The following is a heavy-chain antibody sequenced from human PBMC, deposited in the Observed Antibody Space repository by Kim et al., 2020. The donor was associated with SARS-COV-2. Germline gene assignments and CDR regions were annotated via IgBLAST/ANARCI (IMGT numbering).Heavy chain of an antibody. CDR1: GFTFSSYW. V-gene: IGHV3-7*01. Sequence: GGSLRLSCAASGFTFSSYWMSWVRQAPGKGLEWVANIKQDGSEKYYVDSVKGRFTISRDNAKNSLYLQMNSLRAEDTAVYYCAREDLGWYSSGWYRKYYFDYWGQGTLVTVSS. D-gene: IGHD6-19*01. CDR3: AREDLGWYSSGWYRKYYFDY. J-gene: IGHJ4*02. CDR2: IKQDGSEK.